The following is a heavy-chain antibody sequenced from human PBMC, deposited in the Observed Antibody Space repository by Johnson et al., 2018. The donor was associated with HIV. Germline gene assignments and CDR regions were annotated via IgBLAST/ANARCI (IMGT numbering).Heavy chain of an antibody. V-gene: IGHV3-7*03. D-gene: IGHD6-25*01. J-gene: IGHJ3*02. CDR1: GFTFSSYW. Sequence: VQVVESGGGLVQPGGSLRLSCAASGFTFSSYWMSWVRQAPGKGLEWVANIKQDGSEKYYVDSVKGRFTISRDNAKNSLYLQMNSLRTEDTALYYCAKGGVAAAKGAFDIWGQGTMVTVSS. CDR2: IKQDGSEK. CDR3: AKGGVAAAKGAFDI.